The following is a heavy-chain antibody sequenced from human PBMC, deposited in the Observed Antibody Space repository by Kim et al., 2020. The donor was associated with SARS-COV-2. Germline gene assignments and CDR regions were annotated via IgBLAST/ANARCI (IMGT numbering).Heavy chain of an antibody. D-gene: IGHD6-19*01. CDR1: GFTFSSYS. CDR2: ISSSSSFI. CDR3: SRDKGSGWPSFDY. Sequence: GGSLRLSCAASGFTFSSYSMNWVRQAPGKGLEWVSFISSSSSFIYYADSLKGRFTISRDNAKNSLYLQMNSLRAEDTAVYFCSRDKGSGWPSFDYWGQGTLVTVSS. V-gene: IGHV3-21*01. J-gene: IGHJ4*02.